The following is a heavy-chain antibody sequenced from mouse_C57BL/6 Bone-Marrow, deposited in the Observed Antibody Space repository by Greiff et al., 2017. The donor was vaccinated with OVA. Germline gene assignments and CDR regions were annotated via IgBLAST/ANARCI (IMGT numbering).Heavy chain of an antibody. D-gene: IGHD3-2*02. CDR2: ISDGGSYT. CDR3: ARATAQAPRYAMDY. CDR1: GFTFSSYA. J-gene: IGHJ4*01. Sequence: DVKLVESGGGLVKPGGSLKLSCAASGFTFSSYAMSWVRQTPEKRLEWVATISDGGSYTYYPDNVKGRFTISRDNAKNNLYLQMSHLKSEDTAMYYCARATAQAPRYAMDYWGQGTSVTVSS. V-gene: IGHV5-4*03.